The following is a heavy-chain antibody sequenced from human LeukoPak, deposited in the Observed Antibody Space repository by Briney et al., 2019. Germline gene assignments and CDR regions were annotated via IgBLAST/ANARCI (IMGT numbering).Heavy chain of an antibody. CDR3: ARDPGYSSPRGDY. CDR2: INPNSGDT. Sequence: GASVKVSCKASGYTFTDYFMHWVRQAPGQGLEWMGWINPNSGDTHYAQKFQGRVTMTRDTSISTAYMELSRLRSDDTAVYYCARDPGYSSPRGDYWGQGTLVTVSS. CDR1: GYTFTDYF. V-gene: IGHV1-2*02. D-gene: IGHD5-18*01. J-gene: IGHJ4*01.